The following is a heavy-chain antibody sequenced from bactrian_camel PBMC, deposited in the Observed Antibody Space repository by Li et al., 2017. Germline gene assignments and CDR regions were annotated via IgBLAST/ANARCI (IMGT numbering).Heavy chain of an antibody. Sequence: QLVESGGGSVQAGGSLRLSCTASGLTFATYAGAWFRQAPGKEREGVAAIEMDGTLHYGYSIEGRFAISRDSAANTLYLQMNDLEPGDTAMYYCAIEPTGEQVQRLGYSGNWLDGDMYNIWGQGTQVTVS. CDR1: GLTFATYA. J-gene: IGHJ4*01. D-gene: IGHD6*01. CDR3: AIEPTGEQVQRLGYSGNWLDGDMYNI. CDR2: IEMDGTL. V-gene: IGHV3-1*01.